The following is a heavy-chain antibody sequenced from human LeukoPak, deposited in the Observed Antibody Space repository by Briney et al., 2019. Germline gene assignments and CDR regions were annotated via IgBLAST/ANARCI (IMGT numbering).Heavy chain of an antibody. D-gene: IGHD6-13*01. Sequence: PGGSLRLSCAASGFTFSSYSMNWVRQAPGKGLEWVSYISSSSSTIYYADSVKGRFTISRDNAKNSLYLQMNSLRDEDTAVYYCAIYRSIGAAGDLSDYWGQGTLVTVSS. CDR1: GFTFSSYS. J-gene: IGHJ4*02. V-gene: IGHV3-48*02. CDR2: ISSSSSTI. CDR3: AIYRSIGAAGDLSDY.